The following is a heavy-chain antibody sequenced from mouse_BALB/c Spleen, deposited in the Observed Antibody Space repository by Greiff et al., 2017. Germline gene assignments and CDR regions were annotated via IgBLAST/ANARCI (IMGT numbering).Heavy chain of an antibody. J-gene: IGHJ3*01. D-gene: IGHD1-2*01. Sequence: EVMLVESGGGLVKPGGSLKLSCAASGFTFSSYAMSWVRQTPEKRLEWVASISSGGSTYYPDSVKGRFTISRDNARNILYLQMSSLRSEDTAMYYCARAITTARAWFAYWGQGTLVTVSA. CDR1: GFTFSSYA. CDR3: ARAITTARAWFAY. CDR2: ISSGGST. V-gene: IGHV5-6-5*01.